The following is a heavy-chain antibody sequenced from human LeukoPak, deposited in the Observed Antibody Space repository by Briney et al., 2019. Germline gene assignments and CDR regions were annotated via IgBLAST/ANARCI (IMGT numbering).Heavy chain of an antibody. V-gene: IGHV3-53*01. D-gene: IGHD1-26*01. Sequence: GGSLRLSCAVSGFTVSNNYMNWVRQAPGKGLEWVSIIYSGGRTYYADSAKGRFTISRDIFKNTVYIQMNSLRAEDTAVYYCARQGATTAFDYWGQGTLVTVSS. CDR1: GFTVSNNY. CDR2: IYSGGRT. J-gene: IGHJ4*02. CDR3: ARQGATTAFDY.